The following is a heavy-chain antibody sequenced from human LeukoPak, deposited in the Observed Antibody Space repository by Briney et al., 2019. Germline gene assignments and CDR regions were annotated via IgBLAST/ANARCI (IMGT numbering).Heavy chain of an antibody. J-gene: IGHJ4*02. V-gene: IGHV4-59*01. D-gene: IGHD7-27*01. CDR2: IYYTGT. Sequence: SETLSLTCAVYGGSFSGYYWSWIRQSPGKGPEWIGYIYYTGTSYNPSLKSRVTISADTSKNQFSLKLISVTAADTAVYYCASRKLGNDYWGQGTLVTVSS. CDR1: GGSFSGYY. CDR3: ASRKLGNDY.